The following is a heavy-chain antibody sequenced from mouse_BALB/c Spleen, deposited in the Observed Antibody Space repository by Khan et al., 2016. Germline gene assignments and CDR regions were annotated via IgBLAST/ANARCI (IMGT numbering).Heavy chain of an antibody. D-gene: IGHD2-3*01. J-gene: IGHJ4*01. V-gene: IGHV5-6-5*01. CDR1: GFTFSNYV. Sequence: EVELVESGGDLVKPGGSLKLSCAASGFTFSNYVLSWVRPTPEKRLEWVASIRSGGSIYYPDSVKGRFTISRDNARNILYLQMSSLRSEDTAMYYCARIGDGYHYAMDYWGQGTSVTVSS. CDR3: ARIGDGYHYAMDY. CDR2: IRSGGSI.